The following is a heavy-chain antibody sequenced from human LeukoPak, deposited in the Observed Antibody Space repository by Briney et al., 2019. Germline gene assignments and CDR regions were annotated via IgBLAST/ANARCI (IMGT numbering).Heavy chain of an antibody. J-gene: IGHJ4*02. D-gene: IGHD2-15*01. V-gene: IGHV3-21*01. Sequence: GGSLRLSCAASGFTFSSYSMNWVRQAPGKGLEWVSSISSSSSYIYYADSVKGRFTISRDNAKNSLYLQMNSLRAEDTAVYYCARVEDCSCGSCYSGHWGQGTLVTVSS. CDR1: GFTFSSYS. CDR3: ARVEDCSCGSCYSGH. CDR2: ISSSSSYI.